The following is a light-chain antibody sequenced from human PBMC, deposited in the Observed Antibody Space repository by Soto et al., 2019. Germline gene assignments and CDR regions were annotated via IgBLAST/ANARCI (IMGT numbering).Light chain of an antibody. CDR2: EVS. CDR3: SSYTSSNTLL. CDR1: SSDVGGYNY. J-gene: IGLJ2*01. V-gene: IGLV2-14*01. Sequence: QSALTQPASVSGSPGQSITISCTGTSSDVGGYNYVSWYQQHPGKAPKVMIYEVSNRPSGVSNRFSGSKSGNTASLTISGLQAEDEADYYCSSYTSSNTLLFGGGTKLTVL.